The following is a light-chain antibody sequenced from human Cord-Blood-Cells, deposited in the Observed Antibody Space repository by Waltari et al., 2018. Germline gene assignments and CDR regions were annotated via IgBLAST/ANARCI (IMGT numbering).Light chain of an antibody. CDR3: QAWDGSTYV. Sequence: SYELTQPPSVSVSPGQTASITCSGDKLGDKYACWYKQKPGQSHVLVIYQDSKRPSGIPERFSGSTSGNTATLTISGTQAMDEADYYCQAWDGSTYVFGTGTKVTVL. CDR2: QDS. V-gene: IGLV3-1*01. CDR1: KLGDKY. J-gene: IGLJ1*01.